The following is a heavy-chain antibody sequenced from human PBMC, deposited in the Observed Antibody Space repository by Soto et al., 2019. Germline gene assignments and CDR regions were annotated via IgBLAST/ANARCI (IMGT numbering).Heavy chain of an antibody. CDR1: GFTFSSYA. D-gene: IGHD6-13*01. Sequence: QVQLVESGGGVVQPGRSLRLSCAASGFTFSSYAMHWVRQAPGKGLEWVAVISYDGSNKYYADSVKGRFTISRDNSKDPLYLQMNSLRAEDTAVYYCARGGYSSSWVFDYWGQGTLVTVSS. J-gene: IGHJ4*02. CDR2: ISYDGSNK. V-gene: IGHV3-30-3*01. CDR3: ARGGYSSSWVFDY.